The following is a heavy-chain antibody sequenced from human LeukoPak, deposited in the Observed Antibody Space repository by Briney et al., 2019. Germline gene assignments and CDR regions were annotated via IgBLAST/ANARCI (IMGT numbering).Heavy chain of an antibody. Sequence: GGSLRLSCAASGFTFSDYYMSWIRQAQGKGLEWVSYISSSGSTIYYADSVKGRFTISRDNAKNSLYLQMNSLRAEDTAVYYCARFNVPTLHVYFDYWGQGTLVTVSS. CDR2: ISSSGSTI. J-gene: IGHJ4*02. CDR3: ARFNVPTLHVYFDY. D-gene: IGHD2-21*02. V-gene: IGHV3-11*04. CDR1: GFTFSDYY.